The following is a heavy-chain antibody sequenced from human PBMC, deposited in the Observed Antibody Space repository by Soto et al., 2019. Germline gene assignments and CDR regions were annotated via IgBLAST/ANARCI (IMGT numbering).Heavy chain of an antibody. D-gene: IGHD4-17*01. CDR3: ARGASSVTTFYFDL. V-gene: IGHV1-3*01. CDR1: GYTFTSYA. Sequence: QVQVVQSGAEVKKPGASVKVSCKASGYTFTSYAMHWVRQAPGQRLEWMGWINPGNGNTKNSQKFQGRVTITRATFASTAYMELSSLRSEDTAVYYCARGASSVTTFYFDLWGRGTLVTVSS. CDR2: INPGNGNT. J-gene: IGHJ2*01.